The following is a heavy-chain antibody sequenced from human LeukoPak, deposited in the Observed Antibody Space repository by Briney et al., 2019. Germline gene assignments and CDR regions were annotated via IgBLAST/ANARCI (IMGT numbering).Heavy chain of an antibody. CDR1: GFTFSSYW. Sequence: GGSLRLSCAASGFTFSSYWMHWVRQAPGKGLVWVSRINSDGSSTSYADSVKGRFTISRDNAKNTLYLQMNSLRAEDTAVYYCARGGEVIVKGGDYWGQGTLVTVSS. CDR3: ARGGEVIVKGGDY. J-gene: IGHJ4*02. D-gene: IGHD3-16*02. CDR2: INSDGSST. V-gene: IGHV3-74*01.